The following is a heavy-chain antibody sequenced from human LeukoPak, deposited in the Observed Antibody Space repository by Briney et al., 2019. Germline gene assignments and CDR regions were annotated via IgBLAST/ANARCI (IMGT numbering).Heavy chain of an antibody. J-gene: IGHJ5*02. D-gene: IGHD6-6*01. CDR3: ARGEYSSSSVRFDP. Sequence: SETLSLTCTVSGGSISSGGYYWSWIRQHPGKGLEWIGYIYYSGSTYYNPSLKSRVAISVDTSKNQFSLKLSSVTAADTAVYYCARGEYSSSSVRFDPWGQGTLVTVSS. CDR2: IYYSGST. V-gene: IGHV4-31*03. CDR1: GGSISSGGYY.